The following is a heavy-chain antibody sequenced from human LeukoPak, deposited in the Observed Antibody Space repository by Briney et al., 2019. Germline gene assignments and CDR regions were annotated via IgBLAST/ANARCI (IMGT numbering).Heavy chain of an antibody. CDR1: GFTVSRNY. Sequence: SGGSLRLSCAASGFTVSRNYMSWVRQAPGKGLEWVSSISDSGVDTYYADSVKGRFTISRDNSKNTLYLQMNSLRAEDTAVYYCAKSRDDYTYVPIFDCWGHGTLVTVSS. CDR2: ISDSGVDT. V-gene: IGHV3-23*01. J-gene: IGHJ4*01. D-gene: IGHD5-24*01. CDR3: AKSRDDYTYVPIFDC.